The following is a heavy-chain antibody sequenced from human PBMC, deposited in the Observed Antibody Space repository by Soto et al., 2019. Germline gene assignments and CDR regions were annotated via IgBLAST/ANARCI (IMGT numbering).Heavy chain of an antibody. CDR1: GGTFSNYA. Sequence: QVQLVKSGAEVKKPGSSVKVSCKASGGTFSNYAISWVRQAPGQGLEWMGGIIPIFGTANYAQKFQGRVTITADESTSTAYMELSSLRSEDTAVYYCAREPSQQLVYYYGMDVWGQGTTVTVSS. D-gene: IGHD6-13*01. CDR2: IIPIFGTA. CDR3: AREPSQQLVYYYGMDV. V-gene: IGHV1-69*12. J-gene: IGHJ6*02.